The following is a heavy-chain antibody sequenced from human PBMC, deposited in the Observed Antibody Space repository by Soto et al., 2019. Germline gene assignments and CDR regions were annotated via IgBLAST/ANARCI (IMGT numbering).Heavy chain of an antibody. D-gene: IGHD4-4*01. CDR3: ARIYSNYRSYGMDV. Sequence: EVQLVESGGGLVQPGGSLRLSCAASGFTFSSYSMNWVRQAPGKGLEWVSYISSSSSTIYYADSVKGRFTISRDNAKNSLYLQMNSLRDEDTAVYYCARIYSNYRSYGMDVWGQGTTVTVSS. CDR1: GFTFSSYS. CDR2: ISSSSSTI. V-gene: IGHV3-48*02. J-gene: IGHJ6*02.